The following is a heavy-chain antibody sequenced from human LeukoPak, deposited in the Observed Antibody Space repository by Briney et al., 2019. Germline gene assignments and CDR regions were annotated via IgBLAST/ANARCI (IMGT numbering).Heavy chain of an antibody. V-gene: IGHV3-7*01. J-gene: IGHJ4*02. CDR3: ARDNGGSLDY. D-gene: IGHD1-26*01. CDR1: GFTFSNSW. CDR2: IKQDGGTK. Sequence: PGGSLRLSCVASGFTFSNSWMAWVRQAPGKGLEWVANIKQDGGTKHYADSLRGRFTSSRDNPKNSLYLQMNSLRSDDTAVNYCARDNGGSLDYWGEGNLVTAAS.